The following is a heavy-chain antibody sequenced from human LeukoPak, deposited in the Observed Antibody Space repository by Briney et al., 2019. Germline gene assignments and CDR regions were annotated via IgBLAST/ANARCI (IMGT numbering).Heavy chain of an antibody. CDR3: ARQIGVLAAAYDY. CDR2: IYYSGIS. CDR1: GGSISSYY. V-gene: IGHV4-59*08. D-gene: IGHD6-13*01. Sequence: PSETLSLTCTVSGGSISSYYWTWIRQPPGKGLEWIGYIYYSGISHYNPSLRSRLTISVETSKNQFSLKLSSVTAADTAVYYCARQIGVLAAAYDYWGQGAPVTVS. J-gene: IGHJ4*02.